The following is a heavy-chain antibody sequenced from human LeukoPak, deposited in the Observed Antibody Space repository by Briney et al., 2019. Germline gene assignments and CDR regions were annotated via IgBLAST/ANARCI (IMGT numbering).Heavy chain of an antibody. CDR3: ATHGGAFDI. J-gene: IGHJ3*02. CDR2: ISVYNGNT. Sequence: EASVKVSCKASGYTFTNYGISWVRQAPGQGLEWMGWISVYNGNTNYAQKFQGRVTMTTDTFTSTAYMELRSLRSDDTAVYYCATHGGAFDIWGQGTMVTVSS. V-gene: IGHV1-18*01. D-gene: IGHD3-16*01. CDR1: GYTFTNYG.